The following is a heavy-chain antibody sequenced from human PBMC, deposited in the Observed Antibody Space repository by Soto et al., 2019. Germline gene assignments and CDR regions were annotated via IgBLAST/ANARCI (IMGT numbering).Heavy chain of an antibody. J-gene: IGHJ4*02. CDR2: ISYDGSNK. CDR3: AAGVVIKGPLGY. V-gene: IGHV3-30*03. CDR1: GFTFSSYG. Sequence: QVQLVESGGGVVQPGRSLRLSCAASGFTFSSYGMHWVRQAPGKGLEWVAAISYDGSNKYYADSVKGRFTISRDNSKNTLYLQINSLRAEDTAVYYCAAGVVIKGPLGYWGQGTLVTVSS. D-gene: IGHD3-22*01.